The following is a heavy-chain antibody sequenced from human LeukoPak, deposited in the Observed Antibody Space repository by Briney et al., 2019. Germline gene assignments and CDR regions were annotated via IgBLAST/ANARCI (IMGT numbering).Heavy chain of an antibody. D-gene: IGHD4-17*01. CDR1: GFAFSNYW. CDR2: VSGSGGHT. V-gene: IGHV3-23*01. Sequence: PGGSLRLSCAASGFAFSNYWMTWVRQAPGKGLEWVSAVSGSGGHTFYLDSAKGRVTISRDNSKKTLYLQMNSLRVDDTAVYYCAKGGASVTDAPHGDVVTTTLDGFDIWGQGTMVTVSS. J-gene: IGHJ3*02. CDR3: AKGGASVTDAPHGDVVTTTLDGFDI.